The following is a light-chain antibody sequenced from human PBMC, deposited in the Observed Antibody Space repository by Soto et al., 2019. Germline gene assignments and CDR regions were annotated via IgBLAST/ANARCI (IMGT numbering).Light chain of an antibody. CDR3: QQDGSSPPT. Sequence: EIVLTQSPGTLSLSPGERGTLSCMASQTVNSNYLAWYQRKPGQAPRLLIYGASNRATDIPHRFSGSGSGSVFTLTITRLEPEDFEVYYFQQDGSSPPTFGQGTKVEMK. CDR2: GAS. J-gene: IGKJ1*01. V-gene: IGKV3-20*01. CDR1: QTVNSNY.